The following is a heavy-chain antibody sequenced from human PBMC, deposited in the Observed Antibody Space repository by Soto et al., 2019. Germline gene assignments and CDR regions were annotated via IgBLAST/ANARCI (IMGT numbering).Heavy chain of an antibody. Sequence: EVQLVESGGGLVQPGGSLRVSCAGSGFTFSRYWMSWVRQAPGKGLEWVANIKEDGSEKYYVDSVNGRFTISRDNAKNSLYLQMTSLGAEDTVVFFFTRDQNQPGNSWGQGTLVAVPS. D-gene: IGHD2-2*01. J-gene: IGHJ4*02. CDR3: TRDQNQPGNS. V-gene: IGHV3-7*01. CDR1: GFTFSRYW. CDR2: IKEDGSEK.